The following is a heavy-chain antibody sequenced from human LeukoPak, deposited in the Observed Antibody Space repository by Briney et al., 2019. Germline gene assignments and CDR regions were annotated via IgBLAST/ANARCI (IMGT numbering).Heavy chain of an antibody. CDR1: GGSISSSNW. D-gene: IGHD6-6*01. CDR3: ARVGLAARPVLVDYYYYYMDV. Sequence: PSETLSLTCAVSGGSISSSNWWSWVRQPPGKGLEWIGEIYHSGSTNYNPSLKSRVTISVDKSKNQFSLKLSSVTAADTAVYYCARVGLAARPVLVDYYYYYMDVWGKGTTVTVSS. V-gene: IGHV4-4*02. J-gene: IGHJ6*03. CDR2: IYHSGST.